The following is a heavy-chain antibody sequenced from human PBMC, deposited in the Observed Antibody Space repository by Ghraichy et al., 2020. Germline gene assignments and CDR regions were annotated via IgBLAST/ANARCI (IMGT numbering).Heavy chain of an antibody. J-gene: IGHJ6*03. V-gene: IGHV4-31*03. CDR2: IYYSGST. D-gene: IGHD3-10*01. CDR3: ARGRDYYGSGSYLDYYMDV. Sequence: SETLPLTCTVSGGSISSGGYYWSWIRQHPGKGLEWIGYIYYSGSTYYNPSLKSRVTISVDTSKNQFSLKLSSVTAADTAVYYCARGRDYYGSGSYLDYYMDVWGKGTTVTVSS. CDR1: GGSISSGGYY.